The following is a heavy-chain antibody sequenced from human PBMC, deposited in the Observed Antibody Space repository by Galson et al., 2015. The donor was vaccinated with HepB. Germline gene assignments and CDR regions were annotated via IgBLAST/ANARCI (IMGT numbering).Heavy chain of an antibody. CDR2: ISGSGSYK. V-gene: IGHV3-21*01. D-gene: IGHD6-13*01. J-gene: IGHJ4*02. CDR3: ARVSLGASSSWYYFDY. Sequence: SLRLSCAASGFTFSNSWMSWVRQAPGKGLEWVSSISGSGSYKFYGDSVEGRFTVSRDNAKNSLFLQMNSLRAEDTAIYYCARVSLGASSSWYYFDYWGLGTLVTVSS. CDR1: GFTFSNSW.